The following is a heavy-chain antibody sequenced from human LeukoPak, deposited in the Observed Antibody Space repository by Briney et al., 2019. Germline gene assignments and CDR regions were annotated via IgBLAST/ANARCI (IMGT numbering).Heavy chain of an antibody. Sequence: PGGSLRLSCAASGFTFDDYGMSWVRQAPGKGLEWVSGINWNGGSTGYADSVKGRFTISRDNAKNSLYLQMNSLRAEDTALYYCARAPYGSGSYLSYFDYWGQGTLVTVSS. V-gene: IGHV3-20*04. D-gene: IGHD3-10*01. J-gene: IGHJ4*02. CDR2: INWNGGST. CDR1: GFTFDDYG. CDR3: ARAPYGSGSYLSYFDY.